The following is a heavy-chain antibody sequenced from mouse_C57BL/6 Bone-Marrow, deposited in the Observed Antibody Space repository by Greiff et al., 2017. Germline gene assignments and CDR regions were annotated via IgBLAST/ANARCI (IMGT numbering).Heavy chain of an antibody. J-gene: IGHJ3*01. V-gene: IGHV1-42*01. CDR2: INPSTGGT. D-gene: IGHD3-2*02. CDR3: AGWEVTAQATFAY. Sequence: VQLQQSGPELVKPGASVKISCKASGYSFTGYYMNWVKQSPEKSLEWIGEINPSTGGTTYNQKFKAKATLTVDKSSSTAYMHLKSLTSEDSAVYYWAGWEVTAQATFAYWGQGTLVTVSA. CDR1: GYSFTGYY.